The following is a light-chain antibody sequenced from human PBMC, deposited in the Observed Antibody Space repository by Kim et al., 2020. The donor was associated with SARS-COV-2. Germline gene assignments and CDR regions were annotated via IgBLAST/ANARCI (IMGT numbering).Light chain of an antibody. CDR3: SAWDSSLSAWV. V-gene: IGLV10-54*01. CDR1: GNNVDYHG. CDR2: RKN. Sequence: QTSKLNCTGNGNNVDYHGAAWRQQHQGHPPNLRSYRKNNRPSGISERFSASRSGNTASLTITGLQPEDEADYYCSAWDSSLSAWVFGGGTQLTVL. J-gene: IGLJ3*02.